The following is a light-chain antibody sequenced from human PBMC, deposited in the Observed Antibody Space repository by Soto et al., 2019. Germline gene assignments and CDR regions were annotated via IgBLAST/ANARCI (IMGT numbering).Light chain of an antibody. CDR1: QSVSSN. V-gene: IGKV3-15*01. CDR3: QQYHNWPFT. J-gene: IGKJ3*01. Sequence: EIVMTQSPATLSVSPGERATLSCRASQSVSSNLAWYQQKPGQAPRLLIYGASTRATGIPARFSGSGSGTEFTLTISSLQSEDSAVYFCQQYHNWPFTFGPGTKVDI. CDR2: GAS.